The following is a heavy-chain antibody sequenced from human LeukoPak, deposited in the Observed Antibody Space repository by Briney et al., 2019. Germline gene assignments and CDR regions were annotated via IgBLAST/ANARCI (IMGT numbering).Heavy chain of an antibody. V-gene: IGHV5-51*01. CDR2: IYPGDSDT. J-gene: IGHJ3*02. CDR3: ARPETYYYDSSGYYLDAFDI. D-gene: IGHD3-22*01. CDR1: GYSFIRYW. Sequence: GESLKISCKVSGYSFIRYWIGWVRQMPGKGLEWMGIIYPGDSDTRYSPSFQGQVTISADKSISTAYLQWSSLKASDTAMYYCARPETYYYDSSGYYLDAFDIWGQGTMVTVSS.